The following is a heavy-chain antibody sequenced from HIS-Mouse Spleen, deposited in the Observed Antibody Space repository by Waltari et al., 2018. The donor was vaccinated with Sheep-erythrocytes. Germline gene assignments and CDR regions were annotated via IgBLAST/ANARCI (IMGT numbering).Heavy chain of an antibody. D-gene: IGHD1-1*01. J-gene: IGHJ2*01. CDR1: GFTFSSYG. Sequence: QVQLVESGGGVVQPGRSLRLSCAASGFTFSSYGMHWVRQAPGKGLEWVAVISHDGSNKYYADSVKGRFTISRDNSKNTLYLQMNSLRAEDTAVYYCAKVRTVNYWYFDLWGRGTLVTVSS. CDR2: ISHDGSNK. V-gene: IGHV3-30*18. CDR3: AKVRTVNYWYFDL.